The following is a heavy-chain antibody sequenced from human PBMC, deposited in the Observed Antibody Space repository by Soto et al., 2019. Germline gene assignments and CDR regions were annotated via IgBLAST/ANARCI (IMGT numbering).Heavy chain of an antibody. D-gene: IGHD2-15*01. V-gene: IGHV1-2*02. Sequence: XSVKVSCKASGYTFTGYYMNLVRQAPGQGLEWMGWINPNSGGTNYAQKFQGRVTMTRDTSISTAYMELSRLRSDDTAVYYCACSVVAAGSFDPWAHGTLVTVSS. CDR2: INPNSGGT. J-gene: IGHJ5*02. CDR1: GYTFTGYY. CDR3: ACSVVAAGSFDP.